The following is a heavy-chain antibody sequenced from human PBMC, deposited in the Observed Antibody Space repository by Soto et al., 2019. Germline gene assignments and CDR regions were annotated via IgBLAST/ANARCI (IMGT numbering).Heavy chain of an antibody. CDR2: IIPIFGTA. Sequence: QVQLVQSGAEVKKPGSSVKVSCKASGGTFSSYAISRVRQAPGQGLEWMGGIIPIFGTANYAQKFQGRVTITADEATSTAYMELSSLRSEDSAVYYCARARPPIFRFYYYYGMDVWGQGTTVTVSS. CDR1: GGTFSSYA. J-gene: IGHJ6*02. V-gene: IGHV1-69*01. D-gene: IGHD3-3*01. CDR3: ARARPPIFRFYYYYGMDV.